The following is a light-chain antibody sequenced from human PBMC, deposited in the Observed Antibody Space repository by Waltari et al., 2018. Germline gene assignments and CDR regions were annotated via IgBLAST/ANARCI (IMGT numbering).Light chain of an antibody. J-gene: IGKJ3*01. V-gene: IGKV1-33*01. CDR2: RAS. CDR1: QGISNW. Sequence: DIQLTQSPSSLSASVGDRVTITCRASQGISNWLAWYQQKPVKATKLLIYRASNLETGVPSRVSGSGSGTEFTLTISSLQPEDIATYYCQQHDNSPFTFGPGTKLDIK. CDR3: QQHDNSPFT.